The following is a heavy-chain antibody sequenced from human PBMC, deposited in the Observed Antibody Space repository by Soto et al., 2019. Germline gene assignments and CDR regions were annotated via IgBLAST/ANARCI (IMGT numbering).Heavy chain of an antibody. CDR2: INAGNGNT. V-gene: IGHV1-3*01. CDR3: ARGVVPAAKQYYYYYMDV. J-gene: IGHJ6*03. CDR1: GYTFTSYA. Sequence: QVPLVQSGAEVKKPGASVKVSCKASGYTFTSYAMHWVRQAPGQRLEWMGWINAGNGNTKYSQKFQGRVTITRDTSASTAYMELSSLRSKDTAVYYCARGVVPAAKQYYYYYMDVWGKGTTVTVSS. D-gene: IGHD2-2*01.